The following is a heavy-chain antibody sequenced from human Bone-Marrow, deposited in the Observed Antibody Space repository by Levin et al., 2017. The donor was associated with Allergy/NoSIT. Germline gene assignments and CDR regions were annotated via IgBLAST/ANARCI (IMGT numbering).Heavy chain of an antibody. CDR2: IYTSGST. Sequence: SETLSLTCTVSGGSISSYYWSWIRQPAGKGLEWIGRIYTSGSTNYNPSLKSRVTMSVDTSKNQFSLKLSSVTAADTAVYYCARARRSSSSLMYYYYGMDVWGQGTTVTVSS. V-gene: IGHV4-4*07. CDR1: GGSISSYY. J-gene: IGHJ6*02. D-gene: IGHD6-6*01. CDR3: ARARRSSSSLMYYYYGMDV.